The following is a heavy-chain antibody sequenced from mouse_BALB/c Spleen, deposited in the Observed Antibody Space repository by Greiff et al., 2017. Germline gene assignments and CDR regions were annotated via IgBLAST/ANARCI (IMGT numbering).Heavy chain of an antibody. CDR1: GFTFSSSG. V-gene: IGHV5-17*02. CDR2: ISSGSSTN. CDR3: ARGWVRDGIAMDY. D-gene: IGHD2-14*01. Sequence: EVHLVESGGGLVQPGGSRKLSCAASGFTFSSSGMHWVRQAPEKGLEWVAYISSGSSTNYYADTVKGRSTITRDHTKNTLFLQMTSLRSEDTAMYNYARGWVRDGIAMDYWGQGTSVTVSS. J-gene: IGHJ4*01.